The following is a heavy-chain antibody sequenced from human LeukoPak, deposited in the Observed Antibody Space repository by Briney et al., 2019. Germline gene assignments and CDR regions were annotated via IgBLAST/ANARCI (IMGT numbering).Heavy chain of an antibody. D-gene: IGHD6-19*01. J-gene: IGHJ4*02. Sequence: GAVKVSCEASGYTFTSNGISWVRQAPGGGVEWRGWISAYKGNTNYAQKLQGRVTMTTDTSTSTAYMELRSLGSDDTSVYYCARVVSGWFDYWGQGTLVTVSS. CDR2: ISAYKGNT. CDR3: ARVVSGWFDY. V-gene: IGHV1-18*01. CDR1: GYTFTSNG.